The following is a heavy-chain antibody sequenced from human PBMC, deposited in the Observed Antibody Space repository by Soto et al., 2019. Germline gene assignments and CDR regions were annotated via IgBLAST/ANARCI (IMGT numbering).Heavy chain of an antibody. CDR1: GFAFSSYA. CDR2: ISSSLGHT. J-gene: IGHJ4*02. Sequence: LRLSCEASGFAFSSYAMHWVRQAPGKGLEWISYISSSLGHTDYAESVKGRFTISRDNAKSSVFLEMSDLRSDDTAVYYCAANWNFGLNFWGQGTLVTVSS. CDR3: AANWNFGLNF. D-gene: IGHD1-1*01. V-gene: IGHV3-21*01.